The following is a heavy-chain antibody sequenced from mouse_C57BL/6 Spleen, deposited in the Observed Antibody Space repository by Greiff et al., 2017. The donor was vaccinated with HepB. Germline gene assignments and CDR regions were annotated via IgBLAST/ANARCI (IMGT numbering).Heavy chain of an antibody. J-gene: IGHJ3*01. CDR1: GYTFTSYW. CDR2: IDPSDSYT. Sequence: VQLQQPGAELVMPGASVKLSCKASGYTFTSYWMHWVKQRPGQGLEWIGEIDPSDSYTNYNQKFKGKSTLTVDKSSSTAYMQLSSLTSEDSAVYYCARGEFDGYLAWFAYWGQGTLVTVSA. V-gene: IGHV1-69*01. CDR3: ARGEFDGYLAWFAY. D-gene: IGHD2-3*01.